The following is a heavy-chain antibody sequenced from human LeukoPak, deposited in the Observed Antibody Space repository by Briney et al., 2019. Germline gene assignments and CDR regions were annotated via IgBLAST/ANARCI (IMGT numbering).Heavy chain of an antibody. CDR2: IIPIFGKA. V-gene: IGHV1-69*13. J-gene: IGHJ4*02. D-gene: IGHD4-23*01. Sequence: GASVKVSCKASGGTFSSYAISWVRQAPGQGLEWMGGIIPIFGKANYAQKFQGRVTITADESTSTAYMELSSLRSEDTAVYYCAREVGYGGNSDYWGQGTLVTVSS. CDR1: GGTFSSYA. CDR3: AREVGYGGNSDY.